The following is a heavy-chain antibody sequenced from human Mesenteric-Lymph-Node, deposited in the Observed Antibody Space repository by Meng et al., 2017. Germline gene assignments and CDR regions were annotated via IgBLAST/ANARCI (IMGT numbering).Heavy chain of an antibody. Sequence: GESLKISCAASGFTFSSYAMHWVRQAPGKGLDWVAVISSDGSYKYYADSVKGRFTISRDNSENTLSLQMNSLRAEDTAVYYCARGHTTMKLFDPWGQGTLVTVSS. D-gene: IGHD5-18*01. CDR3: ARGHTTMKLFDP. CDR2: ISSDGSYK. CDR1: GFTFSSYA. V-gene: IGHV3-30*16. J-gene: IGHJ5*02.